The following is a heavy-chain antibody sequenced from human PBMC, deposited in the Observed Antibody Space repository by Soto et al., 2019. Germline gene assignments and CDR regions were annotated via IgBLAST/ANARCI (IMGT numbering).Heavy chain of an antibody. CDR2: ISPDDGNT. J-gene: IGHJ4*02. CDR3: ARVEAPFGESLH. CDR1: GYTFSSYT. Sequence: ASVKVSCKTSGYTFSSYTIAWVRQAPGQGLEWLGWISPDDGNTEYEQKFQGRVTMTADTLTNNAYLELRSLKSDDTAIYYCARVEAPFGESLHWGQGTPVTV. D-gene: IGHD3-10*01. V-gene: IGHV1-18*01.